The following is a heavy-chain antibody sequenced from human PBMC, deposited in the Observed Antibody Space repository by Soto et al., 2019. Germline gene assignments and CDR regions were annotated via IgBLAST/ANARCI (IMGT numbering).Heavy chain of an antibody. D-gene: IGHD3-3*01. CDR3: ARDLYYDFWSGHLGYYYGMDV. CDR1: GFTVSSNY. Sequence: EVQLVESGGGLIQPGGSLRLSCAASGFTVSSNYMSWVRQAPGKGLEWVSVIYSGGSTYYADSVKGRFTISRDNSKNTLYLQMNSLRAEGTAVYYCARDLYYDFWSGHLGYYYGMDVWGQGTTVTVSS. V-gene: IGHV3-53*01. J-gene: IGHJ6*02. CDR2: IYSGGST.